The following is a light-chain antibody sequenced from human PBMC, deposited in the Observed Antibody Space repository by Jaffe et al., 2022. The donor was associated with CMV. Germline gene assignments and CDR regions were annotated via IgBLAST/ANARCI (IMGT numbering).Light chain of an antibody. V-gene: IGKV1-5*03. CDR3: QQYNSYSWT. J-gene: IGKJ1*01. Sequence: DIQMTQSPSTLSASMGDRVTITCRASQNVNTWLAWYQQKSGKAPKLLIYEASILQSGVPSRFSGSGSGTEFTLTINSLQPDDFATYYCQQYNSYSWTFGQGTKVEV. CDR1: QNVNTW. CDR2: EAS.